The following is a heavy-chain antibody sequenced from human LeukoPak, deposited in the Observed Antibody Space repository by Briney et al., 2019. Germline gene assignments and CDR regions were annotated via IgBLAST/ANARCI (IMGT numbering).Heavy chain of an antibody. CDR1: GGSFSTYY. CDR3: ARDPVDQPYWFFDP. Sequence: SETLSLTCTVSGGSFSTYYWNWVRQPPGKGLEWIGYIYYSGSTNYNPSLKSRVTISVDTSKKQFSLKLSSVTAADTAVYYCARDPVDQPYWFFDPWGRGTLVTVSS. V-gene: IGHV4-59*01. D-gene: IGHD2-2*01. CDR2: IYYSGST. J-gene: IGHJ2*01.